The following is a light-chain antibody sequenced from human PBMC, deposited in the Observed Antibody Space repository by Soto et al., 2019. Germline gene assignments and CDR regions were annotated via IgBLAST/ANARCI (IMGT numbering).Light chain of an antibody. J-gene: IGKJ5*01. V-gene: IGKV3-15*01. CDR1: QSVSSV. Sequence: EIVMTQSPATLSMSPGEDATLSCRASQSVSSVLAWYQQKPGQAPRLLIYRASTRAAGLPDRFSGSGSETEFTLTISSLQSEDFAVYYCQQYWKWPITFGQGTRLETK. CDR3: QQYWKWPIT. CDR2: RAS.